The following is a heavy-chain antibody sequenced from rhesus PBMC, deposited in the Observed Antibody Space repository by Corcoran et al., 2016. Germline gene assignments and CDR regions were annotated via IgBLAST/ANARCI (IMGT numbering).Heavy chain of an antibody. CDR2: ISGGSGST. V-gene: IGHV4-65*01. Sequence: QVQLQESGPGLVKPSETLSLTCVVSGGSVSSSNWWSWIRQPPGTGLEWIGYISGGSGSTYYNPPLKSRVTLSPATSKTQFSLKLSSVTAADPAVYFCAKGTYWGAPDYWGQGVLVTVSS. J-gene: IGHJ4*01. D-gene: IGHD3-34*01. CDR1: GGSVSSSNW. CDR3: AKGTYWGAPDY.